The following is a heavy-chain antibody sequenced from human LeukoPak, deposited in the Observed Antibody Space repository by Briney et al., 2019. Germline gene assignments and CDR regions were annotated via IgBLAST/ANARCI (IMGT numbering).Heavy chain of an antibody. V-gene: IGHV3-7*01. Sequence: GGSLRLSRAASGFSFSVNWMSWVRQAPEKGPEWVASIKKDESEKYYVDSVSGRFTISRDNAKNSLYLQMNSLRVEDTAVYYCAKEGYWGRGTLVTVSS. J-gene: IGHJ4*02. CDR1: GFSFSVNW. CDR3: AKEGY. CDR2: IKKDESEK.